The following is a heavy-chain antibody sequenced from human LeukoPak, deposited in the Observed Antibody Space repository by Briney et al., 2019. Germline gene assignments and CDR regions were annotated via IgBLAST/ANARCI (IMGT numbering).Heavy chain of an antibody. V-gene: IGHV4-59*01. D-gene: IGHD6-19*01. J-gene: IGHJ4*02. CDR2: IYYSGST. CDR3: ARGLLRYSSGIDY. CDR1: GGSISSYY. Sequence: SETLSLTCTVSGGSISSYYWSWIRQPPGKRLEWIGYIYYSGSTNYNPSLKSRVTISVDTSKNQFSLKLSSVTAADTAVYYCARGLLRYSSGIDYWGQGTLVTVSS.